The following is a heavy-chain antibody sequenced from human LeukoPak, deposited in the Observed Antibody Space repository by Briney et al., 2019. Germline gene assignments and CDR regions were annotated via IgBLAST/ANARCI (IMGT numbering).Heavy chain of an antibody. CDR3: ARGSFGPNYMDV. Sequence: GGSLRLSCAASGFTVSSNYMSWVRQAPGKGLEWVSIIYSGGSTFYADSVKGRFTISRDNSKSTLYLQMNSLRAEDTAVYYCARGSFGPNYMDVWGKGTTVTVSS. CDR2: IYSGGST. V-gene: IGHV3-53*01. J-gene: IGHJ6*03. CDR1: GFTVSSNY. D-gene: IGHD3-3*01.